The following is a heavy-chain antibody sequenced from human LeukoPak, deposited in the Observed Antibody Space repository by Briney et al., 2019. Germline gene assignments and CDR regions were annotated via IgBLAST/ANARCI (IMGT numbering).Heavy chain of an antibody. Sequence: GGSLRLSCAAPGFTFSSYEMNWVRQAPGKGLEWVSYISSSANTIYYAGSVKGRFTISRDNAKNSLYLQMNGLRAEDTAVYYRARDGGILYSSAWNDYWGQGTLVTVSS. CDR2: ISSSANTI. CDR1: GFTFSSYE. V-gene: IGHV3-48*03. J-gene: IGHJ4*02. CDR3: ARDGGILYSSAWNDY. D-gene: IGHD6-25*01.